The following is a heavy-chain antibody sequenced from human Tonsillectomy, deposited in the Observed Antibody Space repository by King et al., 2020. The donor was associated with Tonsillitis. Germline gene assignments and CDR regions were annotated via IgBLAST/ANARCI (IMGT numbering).Heavy chain of an antibody. V-gene: IGHV4-61*02. J-gene: IGHJ4*02. D-gene: IGHD3-3*01. CDR1: GGSISSGSYY. CDR2: IYTSGST. CDR3: ARGGYDFWSGLGVDY. Sequence: PLQESGPGLVKPSQTLSLTCTVSGGSISSGSYYWSWIRQPAGKGLEWIGRIYTSGSTNYNPSLKSRVTISVDTSNNQFSLKLSSVTAADTAVYYCARGGYDFWSGLGVDYWGQGTLVTVSS.